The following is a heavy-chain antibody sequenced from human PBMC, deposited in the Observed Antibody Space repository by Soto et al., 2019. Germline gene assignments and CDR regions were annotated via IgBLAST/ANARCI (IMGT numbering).Heavy chain of an antibody. J-gene: IGHJ4*02. Sequence: EVQLLESGGGLVQPGGSLRLSCAASGFTFSSYAMSWVRQAPGKGLEWVSGIGGSGAGTNYADSVKGRVTISRDNSKNTLHLQMSRLRAEDTAVYYCAGGGGIAVAGTHLDYWGQGTLVTVSS. CDR3: AGGGGIAVAGTHLDY. D-gene: IGHD6-19*01. CDR2: IGGSGAGT. V-gene: IGHV3-23*01. CDR1: GFTFSSYA.